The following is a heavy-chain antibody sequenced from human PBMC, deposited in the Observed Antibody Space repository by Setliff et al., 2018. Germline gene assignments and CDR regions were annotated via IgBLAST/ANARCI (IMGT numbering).Heavy chain of an antibody. CDR2: MNPNSGNT. CDR3: ARAQSWSGGPYYFDN. J-gene: IGHJ4*02. V-gene: IGHV1-8*02. CDR1: GYTFTSYD. D-gene: IGHD3-3*01. Sequence: ASVQVSCKASGYTFTSYDINWVRQATGQGLEWMGWMNPNSGNTSYAQKFQGRVTMTRNTSISTAYMDLSSLRFEDTAVYYCARAQSWSGGPYYFDNWGQGTQVTVSS.